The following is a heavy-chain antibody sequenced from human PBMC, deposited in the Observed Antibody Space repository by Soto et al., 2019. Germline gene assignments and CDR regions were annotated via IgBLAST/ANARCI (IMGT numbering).Heavy chain of an antibody. CDR3: ARAYDYSSNWFDP. V-gene: IGHV4-4*02. Sequence: QVQLQESGPGLVKPSGTLSLTCAVSGGSISSSNWWSWVRQPPGKGLEWIGEIYHSGSTNYNPSPTSRVTISVAKSKNRCSAKLSSVTAADTAVYYCARAYDYSSNWFDPWGQGTLVTVSS. J-gene: IGHJ5*02. CDR2: IYHSGST. D-gene: IGHD4-4*01. CDR1: GGSISSSNW.